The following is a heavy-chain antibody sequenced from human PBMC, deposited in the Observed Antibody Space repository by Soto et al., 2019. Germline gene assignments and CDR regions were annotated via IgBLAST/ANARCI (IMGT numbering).Heavy chain of an antibody. J-gene: IGHJ4*02. Sequence: QVQLVQSGAEVKKPGSSVKVSCKASGGTFSSYAISWVRQAPGQGLEWMGGIIPIFGTANYAQKFQGRVTITADESTSTAYMELSSLISEDTAVYYCARSGRYDYVWGSYRPNFDSWGQGTLVTVSS. CDR3: ARSGRYDYVWGSYRPNFDS. D-gene: IGHD3-16*01. CDR1: GGTFSSYA. CDR2: IIPIFGTA. V-gene: IGHV1-69*01.